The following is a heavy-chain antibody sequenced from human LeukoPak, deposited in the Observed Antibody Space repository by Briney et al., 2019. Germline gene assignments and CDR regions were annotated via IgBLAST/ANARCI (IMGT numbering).Heavy chain of an antibody. CDR1: GYTFTGYY. CDR3: ARDRYSSSWTGWYFDL. V-gene: IGHV1-18*04. Sequence: ASVKVSCKASGYTFTGYYMHWVRQAPGQGLEWMGWISANNGNTDYAQKFQGRVTMTTDTSTSTAYMELRSLRSDDTAVYYCARDRYSSSWTGWYFDLWGRGTLVTVSS. CDR2: ISANNGNT. D-gene: IGHD6-13*01. J-gene: IGHJ2*01.